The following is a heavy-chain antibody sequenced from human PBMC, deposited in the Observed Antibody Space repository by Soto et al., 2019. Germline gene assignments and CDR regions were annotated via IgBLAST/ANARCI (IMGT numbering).Heavy chain of an antibody. CDR1: GFNFIGSV. CDR3: SRLVV. D-gene: IGHD2-15*01. CDR2: IRSKANNYAT. Sequence: PGGSLRLSCAASGFNFIGSVIHWVRQASGKGLEWVGGIRSKANNYATGYAASVKGRFTISRDDSKNTAYLQMNSLKSEDTAVYYCSRLVVWGQGSLVTVSS. V-gene: IGHV3-73*01. J-gene: IGHJ4*02.